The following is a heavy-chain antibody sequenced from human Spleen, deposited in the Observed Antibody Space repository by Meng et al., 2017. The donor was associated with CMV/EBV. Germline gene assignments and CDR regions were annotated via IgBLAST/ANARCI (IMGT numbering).Heavy chain of an antibody. CDR3: ARETGRRSSSAGGAFDI. J-gene: IGHJ3*02. D-gene: IGHD6-6*01. Sequence: GGSLRLSCGVSGFTFRNYWMSWVRQAPGKGLEWVSSISSSSSYIYYADSVKGRFTISRDNAKNSLYLQMNSLRAEDTAVYYCARETGRRSSSAGGAFDIWGQGTMVTVSS. CDR1: GFTFRNYW. V-gene: IGHV3-21*01. CDR2: ISSSSSYI.